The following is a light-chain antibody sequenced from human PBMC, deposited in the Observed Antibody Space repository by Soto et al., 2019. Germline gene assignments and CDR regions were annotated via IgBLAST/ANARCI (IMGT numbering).Light chain of an antibody. J-gene: IGKJ1*01. CDR3: QQYHSYWT. CDR2: DAS. V-gene: IGKV1-5*01. CDR1: QNIRSR. Sequence: DFPMTQSPSTLSASVGDRVTITCRASQNIRSRLAWFQQKPGKAPKLLIYDASSLESGVPQSFSGSGSGTEFTLTISSLQTDDFSTYDCQQYHSYWTFGQGTKVE.